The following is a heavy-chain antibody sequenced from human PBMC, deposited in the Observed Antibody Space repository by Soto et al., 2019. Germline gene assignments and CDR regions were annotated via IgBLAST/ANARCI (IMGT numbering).Heavy chain of an antibody. CDR2: ISGSGGST. CDR3: AKRGSGWYYYYYYYMDV. CDR1: GFTFSSYA. D-gene: IGHD6-19*01. V-gene: IGHV3-23*01. J-gene: IGHJ6*03. Sequence: GESLKISCAASGFTFSSYAMSWVRQAPGKGLEWVSAISGSGGSTYYADSVKGRFTISRDNSKNTLYLQMNSLRAEDTAVYYCAKRGSGWYYYYYYYMDVWGKGTTVTVSS.